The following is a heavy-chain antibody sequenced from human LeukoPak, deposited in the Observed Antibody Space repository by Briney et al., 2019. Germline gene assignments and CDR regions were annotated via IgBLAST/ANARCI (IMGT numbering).Heavy chain of an antibody. V-gene: IGHV4-34*01. CDR2: INHSGST. CDR3: ARGFRARPGNYYYGMDV. J-gene: IGHJ6*02. CDR1: GGSFSGYY. Sequence: PSETLSLTCAVYGGSFSGYYWSWIRQPPGKGLEWIGEINHSGSTNYNPSLKSRVTISVDTSKNQFSLKLSSVTAADTAVYYCARGFRARPGNYYYGMDVWGQGTTVTVSS.